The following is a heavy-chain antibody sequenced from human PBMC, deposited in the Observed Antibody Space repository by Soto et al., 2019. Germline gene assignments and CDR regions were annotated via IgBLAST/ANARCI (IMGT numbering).Heavy chain of an antibody. D-gene: IGHD5-12*01. Sequence: SETLSLTCTVSGGSISSYYWSWIRQPPGKGLEWIGYIYYSGSTNYNPSLKSRVTISVDTSKNQFSLKLSSVTAADTAVYYCASLSGYDSPSFDYWGQGTLVTVSS. CDR1: GGSISSYY. V-gene: IGHV4-59*08. J-gene: IGHJ4*02. CDR2: IYYSGST. CDR3: ASLSGYDSPSFDY.